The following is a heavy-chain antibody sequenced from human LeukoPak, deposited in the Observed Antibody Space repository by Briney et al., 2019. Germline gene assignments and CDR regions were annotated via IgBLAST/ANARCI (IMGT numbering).Heavy chain of an antibody. D-gene: IGHD5-12*01. V-gene: IGHV4-39*01. Sequence: ASETLSLTCTVSGGSISSSSYYWGWIRQPPGKGLEWIGSIYYSGSTYYNPSLKSRVTISVDTSKNQFSLKLSSVTAADTAVYYCARIVATMGNWFDPWGQGTLVTVSS. CDR1: GGSISSSSYY. CDR2: IYYSGST. CDR3: ARIVATMGNWFDP. J-gene: IGHJ5*02.